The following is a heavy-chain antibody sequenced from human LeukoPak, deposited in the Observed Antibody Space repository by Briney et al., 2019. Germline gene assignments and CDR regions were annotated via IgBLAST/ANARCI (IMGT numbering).Heavy chain of an antibody. V-gene: IGHV4-34*01. CDR2: LNHSGRT. Sequence: NPSETLSLTCAVYGGSFSGYYWSWSPQPPGRGLERIGELNHSGRTNYKPSLKSRVTISVDTSKNQFSLKLSSVTAADRAVFYCGRQRWFGEFSFDYWGPGTLVTVSS. J-gene: IGHJ4*02. CDR3: GRQRWFGEFSFDY. D-gene: IGHD3-10*01. CDR1: GGSFSGYY.